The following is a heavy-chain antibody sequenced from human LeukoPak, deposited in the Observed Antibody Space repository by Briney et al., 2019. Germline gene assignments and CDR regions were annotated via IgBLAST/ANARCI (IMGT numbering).Heavy chain of an antibody. CDR3: ARNRVGATHWDAFDS. CDR2: INPNSGGT. Sequence: GASVKVSCKASGYTCTGYYMHWVRQAPGQGLEWMGWINPNSGGTNYAQKFQGRVTMTRDTSISTAYMELSRLRSDDTAVYYCARNRVGATHWDAFDSWGQGTMVTVSS. D-gene: IGHD1-26*01. J-gene: IGHJ3*02. CDR1: GYTCTGYY. V-gene: IGHV1-2*02.